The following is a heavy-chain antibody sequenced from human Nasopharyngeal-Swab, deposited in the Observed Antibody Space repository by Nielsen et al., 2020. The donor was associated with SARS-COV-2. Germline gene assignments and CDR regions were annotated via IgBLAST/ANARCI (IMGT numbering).Heavy chain of an antibody. D-gene: IGHD3-9*01. CDR2: ISGSGGST. V-gene: IGHV3-23*01. CDR3: AKGPGYDILTGYFYYYYMDV. Sequence: WMRQPPGKGLEGVSAISGSGGSTYYADSVKGRFTISRDNSKNTLYLQMNSLRAEGTAVYYCAKGPGYDILTGYFYYYYMDVWGKGTTVTVSS. J-gene: IGHJ6*03.